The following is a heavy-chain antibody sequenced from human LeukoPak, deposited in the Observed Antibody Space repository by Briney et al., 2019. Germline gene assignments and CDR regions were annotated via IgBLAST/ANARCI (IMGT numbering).Heavy chain of an antibody. CDR3: ARKLTGDLDAFDI. D-gene: IGHD7-27*01. CDR1: GFALSSHW. J-gene: IGHJ3*02. Sequence: GGSLRLSCAASGFALSSHWMTWVRQVPGRGPEWVANVNRDGSETYYLDSVKGRFTISKDNAKNSLYLQMNSLRAEDTAVYYCARKLTGDLDAFDIWGQGTMVTVSS. CDR2: VNRDGSET. V-gene: IGHV3-7*01.